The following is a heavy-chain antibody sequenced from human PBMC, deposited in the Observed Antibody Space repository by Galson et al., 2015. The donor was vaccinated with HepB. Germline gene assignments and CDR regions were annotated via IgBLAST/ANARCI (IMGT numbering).Heavy chain of an antibody. Sequence: SLRLSCAASGFTFSDYSMNWVRQAPGKGLGWVSSISSSSSYIYYADSVKGRFTISRDNAKNSLYLQMNSLRAEDTAVYYCARVGYCSSSSCYAIGMAYYYYALDVWGQGTTVTVSS. CDR1: GFTFSDYS. CDR3: ARVGYCSSSSCYAIGMAYYYYALDV. J-gene: IGHJ6*02. CDR2: ISSSSSYI. V-gene: IGHV3-21*01. D-gene: IGHD2-2*01.